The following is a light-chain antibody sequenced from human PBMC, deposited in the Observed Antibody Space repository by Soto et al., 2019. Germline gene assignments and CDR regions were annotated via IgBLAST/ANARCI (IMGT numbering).Light chain of an antibody. J-gene: IGKJ2*01. CDR1: HSVGSN. V-gene: IGKV3-15*01. CDR2: GAS. Sequence: VMTQSPATLSVSPGDTATLSCRASHSVGSNLACYQQKPGQPPRLLIYGASTGATGVPARFSGSGSGTEFTLAISSLQPEDSAVYHCQQYNNWYTFGQGTKLEIK. CDR3: QQYNNWYT.